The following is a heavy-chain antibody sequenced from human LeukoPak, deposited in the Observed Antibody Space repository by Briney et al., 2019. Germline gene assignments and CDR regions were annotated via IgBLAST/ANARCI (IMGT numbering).Heavy chain of an antibody. J-gene: IGHJ4*02. CDR1: GGSISSGGYY. V-gene: IGHV4-31*03. D-gene: IGHD5-24*01. CDR3: ARDGDGFFDY. Sequence: KPSETLCLTCTVSGGSISSGGYYWSWIRQHPGKGLEWIGYIYYSGSTYYNPSLKSRVTISVDTSKNQFSLKLSSVTAADTAVYYCARDGDGFFDYWGQGTLVTVSS. CDR2: IYYSGST.